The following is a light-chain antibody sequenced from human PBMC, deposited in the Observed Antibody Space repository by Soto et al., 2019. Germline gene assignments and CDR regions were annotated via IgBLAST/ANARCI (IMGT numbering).Light chain of an antibody. J-gene: IGKJ5*01. CDR3: QHYNGFPIT. Sequence: DIQMTQSPSSLSSSVGYRVTITCRASQSISSWLAWYQQKPGKAPKLLIYDASSLESGVPSRFSGSGSGTDFTFTINNLQPEDIGTYYCQHYNGFPITFGQGTRLET. CDR1: QSISSW. V-gene: IGKV1-5*01. CDR2: DAS.